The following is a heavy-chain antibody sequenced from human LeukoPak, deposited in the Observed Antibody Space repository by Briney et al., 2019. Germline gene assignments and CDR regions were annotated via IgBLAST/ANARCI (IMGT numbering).Heavy chain of an antibody. CDR3: ARIDDGWSNYWYFDL. CDR2: ISSSGSTI. CDR1: GFTFSSYW. V-gene: IGHV3-11*01. Sequence: PGGSLRLSCAASGFTFSSYWMSWIRQAPGKGLEWVSYISSSGSTIYYADSVKGRFTISRDNAKSSLYLQMNSLRAEDTAVYYCARIDDGWSNYWYFDLWGRGTLVTVSS. D-gene: IGHD6-19*01. J-gene: IGHJ2*01.